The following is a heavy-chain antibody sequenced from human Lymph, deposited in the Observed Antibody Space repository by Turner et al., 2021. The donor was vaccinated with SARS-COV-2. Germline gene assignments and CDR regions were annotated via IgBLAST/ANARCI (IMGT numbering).Heavy chain of an antibody. CDR2: LSYDGSYK. CDR1: GFTFSTSG. Sequence: QGQLVESGGGVVQPGWSVRLLYAASGFTFSTSGMHWVRQAPGKGLGWVAVLSYDGSYKNGADSVKGRFTITRDNTKATLYQQTNSQRAEETAVDYCARYQAVQQPNYKLDDWGQGTLVTVSS. CDR3: ARYQAVQQPNYKLDD. V-gene: IGHV3-30*03. J-gene: IGHJ4*02. D-gene: IGHD1-1*01.